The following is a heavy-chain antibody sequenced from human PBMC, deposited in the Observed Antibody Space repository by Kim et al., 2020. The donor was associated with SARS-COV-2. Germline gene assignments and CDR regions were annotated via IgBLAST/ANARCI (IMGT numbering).Heavy chain of an antibody. V-gene: IGHV4-39*01. Sequence: LKSRVTISVDTSKNQFSLKLCSVTAADTAVYYCARLSGYDSYYYYYYYMDVWGKGTTVTVSS. CDR3: ARLSGYDSYYYYYYYMDV. D-gene: IGHD5-12*01. J-gene: IGHJ6*03.